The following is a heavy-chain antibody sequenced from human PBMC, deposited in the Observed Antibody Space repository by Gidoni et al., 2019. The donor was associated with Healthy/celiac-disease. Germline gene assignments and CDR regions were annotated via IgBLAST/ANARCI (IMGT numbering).Heavy chain of an antibody. CDR1: GFTFSSYA. J-gene: IGHJ4*02. CDR2: IRGRGGST. D-gene: IGHD6-13*01. CDR3: AKGAAAGTIFDY. V-gene: IGHV3-23*01. Sequence: EVQLLESGGGLVQPGGSLRLSCAASGFTFSSYARSWVRKAPGKGLEWVAAIRGRGGSTYYEDSVKGRFTISRDNAKNKLYLQMNSLRAEDTAVYYCAKGAAAGTIFDYWGQGTLVTVSS.